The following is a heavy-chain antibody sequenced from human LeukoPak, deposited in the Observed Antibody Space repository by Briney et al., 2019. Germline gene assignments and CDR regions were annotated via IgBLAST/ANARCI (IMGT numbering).Heavy chain of an antibody. Sequence: ASVKVSCKASGYTFTGYYMHWVRQAPGQGLEWMGWNNPNSGGTNYAQKFQGRVTMTRDTSISTAYMELSRLRSDDTAVYYCAREGAYYDSSGYQNAFDIWGQGTMVTVSS. CDR1: GYTFTGYY. J-gene: IGHJ3*02. CDR3: AREGAYYDSSGYQNAFDI. V-gene: IGHV1-2*02. CDR2: NNPNSGGT. D-gene: IGHD3-22*01.